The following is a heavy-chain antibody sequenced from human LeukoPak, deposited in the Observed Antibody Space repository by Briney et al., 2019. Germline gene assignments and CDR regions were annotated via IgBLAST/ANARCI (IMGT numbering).Heavy chain of an antibody. Sequence: ASVKVSCKASGYTFTSYYMHWVRQAPGQGLKWMGIINPSGGSTSYAQKFQGRVTMTRDMSTSTVYMELSSLRSEDTAVYYCARVRDSSGYYPLYFDYWGQGTLVTVSP. J-gene: IGHJ4*02. V-gene: IGHV1-46*01. CDR2: INPSGGST. CDR1: GYTFTSYY. CDR3: ARVRDSSGYYPLYFDY. D-gene: IGHD3-22*01.